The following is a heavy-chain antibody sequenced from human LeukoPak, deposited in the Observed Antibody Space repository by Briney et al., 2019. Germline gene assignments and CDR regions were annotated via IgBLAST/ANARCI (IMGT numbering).Heavy chain of an antibody. CDR1: GYTFTSYY. D-gene: IGHD6-6*01. J-gene: IGHJ4*02. CDR3: ARVDSSSEQPFDY. CDR2: INPSGGST. Sequence: ASVKVSCKASGYTFTSYYMHWVRQAPGQGLEWMGIINPSGGSTSYAQKFQGRVTMTTDTSTSTAYMELRSLRSDDTAVYYCARVDSSSEQPFDYWGQGTLVTVSS. V-gene: IGHV1-46*01.